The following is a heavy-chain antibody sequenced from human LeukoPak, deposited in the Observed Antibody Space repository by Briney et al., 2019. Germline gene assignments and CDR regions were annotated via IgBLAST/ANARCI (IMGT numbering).Heavy chain of an antibody. CDR3: ARLRRQQLAIGY. D-gene: IGHD6-13*01. CDR2: IYYSGST. Sequence: SETLSLTCTVSGGSISSSSYYWGWIRQPPGKGLEWIGSIYYSGSTYYNPSLKSRVTISVDTSKNQFSLKLSSVTAADTAVYYCARLRRQQLAIGYWGQGTLVTVSS. CDR1: GGSISSSSYY. V-gene: IGHV4-39*01. J-gene: IGHJ4*02.